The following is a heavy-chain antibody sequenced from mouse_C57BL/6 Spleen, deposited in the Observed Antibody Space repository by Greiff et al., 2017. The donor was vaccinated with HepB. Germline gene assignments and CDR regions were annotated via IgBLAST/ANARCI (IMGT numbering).Heavy chain of an antibody. CDR3: APRDGYFYY. V-gene: IGHV1-52*01. Sequence: VQLQQPGAELVRPGSSVKLSCKASGYTFTSYWMHWVKQRPIQGLEWIGNIDPSDSETHYNQKFKDKATLTVDKYSSTAYIQLRSLTSEDSAVYYCAPRDGYFYYWGQGTTLTFAS. CDR1: GYTFTSYW. J-gene: IGHJ2*01. CDR2: IDPSDSET. D-gene: IGHD2-3*01.